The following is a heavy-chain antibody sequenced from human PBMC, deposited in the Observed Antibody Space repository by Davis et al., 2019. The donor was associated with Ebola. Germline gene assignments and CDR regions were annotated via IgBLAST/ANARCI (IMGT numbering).Heavy chain of an antibody. D-gene: IGHD7-27*01. CDR3: ARPNWGPYYYYYGMDV. CDR1: GFTFSSYG. Sequence: GESLKISCAASGFTFSSYGMHWVRQAPGKGLEWVAFIRYDGSNKYYADSVKGRFTISRDNSKNTLYLQMNSLRAEDTAVYYCARPNWGPYYYYYGMDVWGQGTTVTVSS. J-gene: IGHJ6*02. CDR2: IRYDGSNK. V-gene: IGHV3-30*02.